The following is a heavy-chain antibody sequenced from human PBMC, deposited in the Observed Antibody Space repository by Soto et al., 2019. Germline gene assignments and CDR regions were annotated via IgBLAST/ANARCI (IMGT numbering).Heavy chain of an antibody. D-gene: IGHD3-10*02. CDR2: IYHSGST. CDR1: GASISSSNW. CDR3: ASVRGGYYYAMDV. V-gene: IGHV4-4*02. J-gene: IGHJ6*02. Sequence: PSETLSLTCAVPGASISSSNWWSWVRQPPGKGLEWIGEIYHSGSTNYNPSLKSRVTISVDKSKNQFSLKLSSVTAADTAVYYCASVRGGYYYAMDVWGQGTTVT.